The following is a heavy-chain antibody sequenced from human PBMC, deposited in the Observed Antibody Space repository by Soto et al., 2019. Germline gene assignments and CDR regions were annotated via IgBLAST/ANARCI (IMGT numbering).Heavy chain of an antibody. CDR1: GFTFSSYS. CDR3: TTLGHCSGTSCYGAYYMDV. J-gene: IGHJ6*03. CDR2: ISSSSSTI. Sequence: GESLKISCAASGFTFSSYSMNWVRQAPGKGLEWVSYISSSSSTIYYADSVKGRFTISRDNAKNSLYLQMNSLRAEDTAVYYCTTLGHCSGTSCYGAYYMDVWGKGTTVTVSS. V-gene: IGHV3-48*01. D-gene: IGHD2-2*01.